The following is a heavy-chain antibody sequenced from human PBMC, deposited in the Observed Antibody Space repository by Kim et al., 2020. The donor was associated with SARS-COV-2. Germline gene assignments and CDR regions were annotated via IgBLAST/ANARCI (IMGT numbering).Heavy chain of an antibody. V-gene: IGHV3-33*06. Sequence: GSLRLSCAASGFTFSSFAMHWVRQAPGKGLEWVAVMWYDGSNRYYADSVKGRFTISRDTSKNTLYLQMNSLRAEDTAVYYCAKDPYYYDSSGYYFDYWG. CDR3: AKDPYYYDSSGYYFDY. J-gene: IGHJ4*01. CDR2: MWYDGSNR. CDR1: GFTFSSFA. D-gene: IGHD3-22*01.